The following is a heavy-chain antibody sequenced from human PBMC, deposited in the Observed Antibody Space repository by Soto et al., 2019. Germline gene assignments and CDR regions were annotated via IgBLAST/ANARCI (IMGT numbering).Heavy chain of an antibody. J-gene: IGHJ5*02. D-gene: IGHD2-2*02. V-gene: IGHV4-39*01. CDR2: IYYSGST. Sequence: SETLSLTCTVSGGSISSSSYYWGWIRQPPGKGLEWIGSIYYSGSTYYNPSLKSRVTISVDTSKNQFSLKLSSVTAADTAVYYCARRGKMNKYCSSISCYSWFDPWGQGTLVTV. CDR1: GGSISSSSYY. CDR3: ARRGKMNKYCSSISCYSWFDP.